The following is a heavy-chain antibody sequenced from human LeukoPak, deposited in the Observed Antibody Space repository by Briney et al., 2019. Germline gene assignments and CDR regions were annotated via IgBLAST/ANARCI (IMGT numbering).Heavy chain of an antibody. CDR1: GGSFSGYY. CDR3: ARGRPSNDFWSGYYGAGTYFDY. V-gene: IGHV4-34*01. D-gene: IGHD3-3*01. Sequence: PSETLSLTCAVYGGSFSGYYWSWIRQPPGKGLEWIGETNHSGSTNYNPSLKSRVTISVDTSKNQFSLKLSSVTAADTAVYYCARGRPSNDFWSGYYGAGTYFDYWGQGTLVTVSS. J-gene: IGHJ4*02. CDR2: TNHSGST.